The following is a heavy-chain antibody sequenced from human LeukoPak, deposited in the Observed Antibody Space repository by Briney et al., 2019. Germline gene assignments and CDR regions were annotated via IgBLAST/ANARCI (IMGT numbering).Heavy chain of an antibody. CDR2: ISGSGGST. V-gene: IGHV3-23*01. Sequence: GGSLGLSCAASGFTFSSYAMSWVRQAPGKGLEWVAAISGSGGSTYYADSVKGRFTIPRDNSKNTLYLQMNSLRAEDTAVYYCAKDPPYSGSYFDDAFDIWGQGTMVTVSS. J-gene: IGHJ3*02. CDR3: AKDPPYSGSYFDDAFDI. D-gene: IGHD1-26*01. CDR1: GFTFSSYA.